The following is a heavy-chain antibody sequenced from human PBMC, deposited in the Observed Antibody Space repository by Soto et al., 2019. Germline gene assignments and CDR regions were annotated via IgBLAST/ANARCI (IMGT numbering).Heavy chain of an antibody. CDR1: GYTFTSYD. Sequence: ASVKVSCKASGYTFTSYDINWVRQATGQGLEWMGWMNPNSGNTGYAQKFQGRVTMTRNTSISTAYMELNSLRAEDTALYYCAKDRPRRTSGYFFDYWGQGTPVTVS. D-gene: IGHD1-1*01. CDR2: MNPNSGNT. CDR3: AKDRPRRTSGYFFDY. V-gene: IGHV1-8*01. J-gene: IGHJ4*02.